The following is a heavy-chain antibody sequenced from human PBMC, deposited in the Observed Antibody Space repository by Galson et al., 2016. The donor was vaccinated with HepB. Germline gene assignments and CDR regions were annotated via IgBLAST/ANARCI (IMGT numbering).Heavy chain of an antibody. CDR2: LYPGGRI. CDR1: GLIVSNDY. D-gene: IGHD1-1*01. V-gene: IGHV3-53*01. CDR3: AKPSPGRTGVPPYYYYYHGIDV. Sequence: SLRLSCAASGLIVSNDYMNWVRQAPGKGLEWVSVLYPGGRIYYADSVKGRFTLLRDNSKNTVYLQVNSLRAEDTAVYFFAKPSPGRTGVPPYYYYYHGIDVWGPGTTVTVSS. J-gene: IGHJ6*02.